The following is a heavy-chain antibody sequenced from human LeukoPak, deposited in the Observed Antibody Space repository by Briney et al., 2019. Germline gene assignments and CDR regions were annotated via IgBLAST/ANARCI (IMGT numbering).Heavy chain of an antibody. V-gene: IGHV1-69*13. CDR3: ASGPFLTFDHTPEGYYHYFMDV. CDR1: GGTFNNHA. D-gene: IGHD1-14*01. CDR2: IVPMFGTT. Sequence: SVKVSCKASGGTFNNHAFTWVRQAPRQGLEWMGGIVPMFGTTNYAQKFQGRLTITADASTSTAYMELSSLRSEDTAVYYCASGPFLTFDHTPEGYYHYFMDVWGTGTTV. J-gene: IGHJ6*03.